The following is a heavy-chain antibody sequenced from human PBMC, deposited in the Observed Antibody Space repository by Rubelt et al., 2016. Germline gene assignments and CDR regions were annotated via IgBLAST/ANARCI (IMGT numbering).Heavy chain of an antibody. CDR2: MSYSGSA. Sequence: QVQLQQWGARLLKPSETLSLTCAVYGGSFSDYYWSWIRQPPGKGLEWIGSMSYSGSAQYNPSLKSRVTISIDTSKNQFSLKLGSVTAADTAVFYCARQSGGACDYWGQGTLVTVSS. D-gene: IGHD3-16*01. J-gene: IGHJ4*02. CDR1: GGSFSDYY. V-gene: IGHV4-34*01. CDR3: ARQSGGACDY.